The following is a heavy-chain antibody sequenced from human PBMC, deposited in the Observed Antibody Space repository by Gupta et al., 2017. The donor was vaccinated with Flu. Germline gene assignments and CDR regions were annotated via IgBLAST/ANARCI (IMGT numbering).Heavy chain of an antibody. V-gene: IGHV3-33*03. J-gene: IGHJ4*02. D-gene: IGHD2-15*01. CDR3: AKSVYCSGGGCYSPADH. CDR2: IWYNGNYK. CDR1: GFPFSSNG. Sequence: VQLVESGGGVVQPGGSIRLSCAASGFPFSSNGINWVCQAPGKGLEWVAVIWYNGNYKYYADSLKGRFTISRDNSKDTAYLQIDSLRAEDTGLYYCAKSVYCSGGGCYSPADHWGQGTQVTVSS.